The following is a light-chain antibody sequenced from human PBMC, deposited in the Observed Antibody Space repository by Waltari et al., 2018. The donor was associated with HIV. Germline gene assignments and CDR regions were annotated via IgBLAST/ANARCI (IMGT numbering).Light chain of an antibody. CDR2: GET. V-gene: IGLV3-19*01. CDR1: SVRSYY. J-gene: IGLJ3*02. CDR3: NSRDSSGHWF. Sequence: SSELAQDPAVSVALGQPVRITCQGASVRSYYSSWYQQKPGQAPGLVGYGETNRPSGIPDRIAGSRSGNTASWTIAGAQTEDEADYYCNSRDSSGHWFFGGGTKVTVL.